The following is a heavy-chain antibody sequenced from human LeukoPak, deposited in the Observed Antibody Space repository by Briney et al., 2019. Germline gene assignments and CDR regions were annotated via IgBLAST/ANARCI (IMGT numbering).Heavy chain of an antibody. V-gene: IGHV3-23*01. CDR1: GFTFSSYA. CDR2: ISGSGGST. J-gene: IGHJ3*02. CDR3: AKDRSIAVAVADAFDI. Sequence: GGSLRLSCAASGFTFSSYAMSWVRQAPGKGLEWVSPISGSGGSTYYADSVKGRFTISRDNSKNTLYLQMNSLRAEDTAVYYCAKDRSIAVAVADAFDIWGQGKMVTVSS. D-gene: IGHD6-19*01.